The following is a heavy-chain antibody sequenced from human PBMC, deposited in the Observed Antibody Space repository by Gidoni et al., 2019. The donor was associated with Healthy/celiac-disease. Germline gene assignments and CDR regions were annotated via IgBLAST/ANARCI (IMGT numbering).Heavy chain of an antibody. J-gene: IGHJ4*02. V-gene: IGHV3-33*01. Sequence: QVQLVESGGGVVQPGRSRSRPCAAAGFHFSSYGMHWGRQAPGKGLEWVAVIWYDGSNKYYADSVKGRFTISRDNSKNTLYLQMNILSAEDTAVYYCASESLNSGDYVGYWGQGTLVTVSS. CDR2: IWYDGSNK. CDR1: GFHFSSYG. D-gene: IGHD4-17*01. CDR3: ASESLNSGDYVGY.